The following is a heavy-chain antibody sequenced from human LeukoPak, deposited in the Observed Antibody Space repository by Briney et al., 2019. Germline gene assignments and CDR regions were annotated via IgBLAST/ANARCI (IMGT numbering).Heavy chain of an antibody. V-gene: IGHV3-21*01. Sequence: PGGSLRLSCAASGFTFSSYSMNWVRQAPGKGLEWVSSISSSSSYIYYADSVKGRFTISRDNAKNSLYLQMNSLRAEDTAVYYCALDPLVVPDDYYYYYGMDVWGKGTTVTVSS. J-gene: IGHJ6*04. D-gene: IGHD2-2*01. CDR1: GFTFSSYS. CDR2: ISSSSSYI. CDR3: ALDPLVVPDDYYYYYGMDV.